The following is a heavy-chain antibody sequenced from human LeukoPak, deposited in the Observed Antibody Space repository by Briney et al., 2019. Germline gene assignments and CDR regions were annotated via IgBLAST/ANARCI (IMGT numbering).Heavy chain of an antibody. J-gene: IGHJ6*03. V-gene: IGHV1-69*13. Sequence: SVKVSCKASGGTFSSYAISWVRQAPGQGLEWMGGIIPIFGTANYAQKFQGRVTITADESTSTAYMELSSLRSEDTAVYYCARGPPILGMIVVVANRPGYYYMDVWGKGTTVTVSS. CDR2: IIPIFGTA. CDR1: GGTFSSYA. CDR3: ARGPPILGMIVVVANRPGYYYMDV. D-gene: IGHD3-22*01.